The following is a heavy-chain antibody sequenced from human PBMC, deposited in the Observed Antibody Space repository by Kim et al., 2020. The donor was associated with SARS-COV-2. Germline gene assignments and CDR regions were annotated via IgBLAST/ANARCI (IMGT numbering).Heavy chain of an antibody. J-gene: IGHJ6*02. Sequence: GGSLRLSCAASGFTFSSYAMYWVRQAPGKGLEWVAVISYDGSNKYYVDSVKGRFTISRDNSKNTLYLQMNSLRAEDTAVYYCARDRPLLRYFDWSYYYGMDVWGQGTTVTVSS. V-gene: IGHV3-30*04. CDR3: ARDRPLLRYFDWSYYYGMDV. CDR1: GFTFSSYA. D-gene: IGHD3-9*01. CDR2: ISYDGSNK.